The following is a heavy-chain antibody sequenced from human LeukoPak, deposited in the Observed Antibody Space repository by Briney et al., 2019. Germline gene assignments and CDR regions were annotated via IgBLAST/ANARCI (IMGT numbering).Heavy chain of an antibody. V-gene: IGHV3-15*05. CDR3: TTAMVRGVIIAGSYYYGMDV. CDR2: IKSKTDGGTT. Sequence: PGGSLRLSCAASGFTFSNAWMSWVRQAPGKGLERVGRIKSKTDGGTTDYAAPVKGRFTISRDDSKNTLYLQMNSLKTEDTAVYYCTTAMVRGVIIAGSYYYGMDVWGKGTTVTVSS. J-gene: IGHJ6*04. CDR1: GFTFSNAW. D-gene: IGHD3-10*01.